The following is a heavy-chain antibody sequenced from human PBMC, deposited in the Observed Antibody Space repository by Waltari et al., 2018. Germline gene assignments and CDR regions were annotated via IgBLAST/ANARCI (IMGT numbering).Heavy chain of an antibody. Sequence: QVQVVQSGAEVEKPGASVKVSCTTSSSALSWVRQAPGQGLGWIGWISVPSGSTNYAQNFRDRVIMTADTSTRTAYLEVRNLRSDDTAVYYCARDSNHWDPRYMDVWGKGTTVTVSS. CDR3: ARDSNHWDPRYMDV. D-gene: IGHD1-26*01. V-gene: IGHV1-18*01. J-gene: IGHJ6*03. CDR1: SSA. CDR2: ISVPSGST.